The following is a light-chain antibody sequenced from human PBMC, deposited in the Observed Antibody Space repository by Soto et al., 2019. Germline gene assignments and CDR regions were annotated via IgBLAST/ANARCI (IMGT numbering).Light chain of an antibody. CDR1: QSISRY. J-gene: IGKJ5*01. CDR3: QQSYGTPIT. CDR2: VAS. V-gene: IGKV1-39*01. Sequence: DIQMTQSPSSLSASVGDRVTITCRASQSISRYLNWYQQKPGKAPNLLIYVASSLQSEVPSRFSGSGSGTDFTLTITSLQTEDLATYYCQQSYGTPITVGQGTRREIK.